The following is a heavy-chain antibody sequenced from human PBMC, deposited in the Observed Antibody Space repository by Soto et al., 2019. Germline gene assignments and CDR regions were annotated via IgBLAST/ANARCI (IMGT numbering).Heavy chain of an antibody. D-gene: IGHD1-26*01. Sequence: EVQLLESGGGLVQPGGSLRLSCAASGFTFSSYAMSWVRQAPGKGLEWVSAISGSGGSTYYADSVKGRFTISRDNSKKTLYLQMNSLRAEDTAVYYCAKDTVGATTREDYWGQGTLVTVSS. V-gene: IGHV3-23*01. CDR2: ISGSGGST. CDR1: GFTFSSYA. J-gene: IGHJ4*02. CDR3: AKDTVGATTREDY.